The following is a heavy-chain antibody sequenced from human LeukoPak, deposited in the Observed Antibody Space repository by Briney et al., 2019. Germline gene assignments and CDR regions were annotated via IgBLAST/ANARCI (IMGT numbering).Heavy chain of an antibody. D-gene: IGHD6-13*01. CDR3: ARGPRYSSSWYMDY. CDR1: GGSISSGSYY. J-gene: IGHJ4*02. CDR2: IYTSGST. V-gene: IGHV4-61*02. Sequence: SETLSLTCTVSGGSISSGSYYWSWIRQPAGKGLEWIGRIYTSGSTNYNPSLKSRVTISVDTSKNQFSLKLSSVTAADTSVYYCARGPRYSSSWYMDYWGQGTLVTVSS.